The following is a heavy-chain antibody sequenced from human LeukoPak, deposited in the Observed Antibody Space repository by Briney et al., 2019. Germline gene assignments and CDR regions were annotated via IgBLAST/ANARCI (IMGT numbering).Heavy chain of an antibody. D-gene: IGHD3-22*01. J-gene: IGHJ4*02. CDR2: INAGNGNT. CDR1: GYTFTSYA. Sequence: GASVKVSCKASGYTFTSYAMHWVRQAPGQRLEWMGWINAGNGNTKYSQKFQGRVTITRDTSASTAYMELSSLRSEDTAVYYCARDGYYYDSSGYYYRYDYWGQGTLVTVSS. CDR3: ARDGYYYDSSGYYYRYDY. V-gene: IGHV1-3*01.